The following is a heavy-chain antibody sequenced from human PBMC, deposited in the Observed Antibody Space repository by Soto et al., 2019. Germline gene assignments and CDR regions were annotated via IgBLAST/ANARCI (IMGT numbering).Heavy chain of an antibody. CDR3: VRQVGDYYFDQ. CDR2: VFFNGIT. V-gene: IGHV4-39*01. J-gene: IGHJ4*02. D-gene: IGHD4-17*01. Sequence: QLHLQESGPGLVKASETLSLTCTVSGGSMRSTNYYWGWIRQPPGKGLEWIGNVFFNGITFYKPSLESRVSISVDTSKGQFSLRLNSVTAADTAVYYCVRQVGDYYFDQWVQGTLVTVSS. CDR1: GGSMRSTNYY.